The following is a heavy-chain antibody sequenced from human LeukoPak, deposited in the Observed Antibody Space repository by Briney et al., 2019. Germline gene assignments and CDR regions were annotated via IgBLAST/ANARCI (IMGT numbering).Heavy chain of an antibody. D-gene: IGHD3-3*01. CDR3: ARVAYYDFWSGYYIYYYYMDV. CDR1: GGSISSSSYY. CDR2: IYYSGST. J-gene: IGHJ6*03. V-gene: IGHV4-39*07. Sequence: SETLSLTCTVSGGSISSSSYYWGWIRQPPGKGLEWIGSIYYSGSTYYNPSLKSRVTISVDTSKNQFSLKLSSVTAADTAVYYCARVAYYDFWSGYYIYYYYMDVWGKGTTVTVSS.